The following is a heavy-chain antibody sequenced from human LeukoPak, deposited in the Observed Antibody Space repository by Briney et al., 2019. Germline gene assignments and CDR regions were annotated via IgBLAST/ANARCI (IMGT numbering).Heavy chain of an antibody. V-gene: IGHV5-51*01. CDR1: GYSFSNYW. D-gene: IGHD2-15*01. CDR3: ALNPQGYCLGGMCYIGY. J-gene: IGHJ4*02. CDR2: IYPSDSNT. Sequence: GESPKISCKGSGYSFSNYWIGWVRQMPGKGLEWMGIIYPSDSNTRYSPSFQGQVTISADKSISTAYLQWSSRKASDTAMYYCALNPQGYCLGGMCYIGYWGQGTLVTVSS.